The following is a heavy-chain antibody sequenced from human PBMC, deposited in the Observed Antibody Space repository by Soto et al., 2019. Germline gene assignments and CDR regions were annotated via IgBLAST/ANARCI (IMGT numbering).Heavy chain of an antibody. J-gene: IGHJ5*02. CDR1: GGTFSYYA. V-gene: IGHV1-69*01. Sequence: QVQLVQSGAEVRKPGSSVKVCCKASGGTFSYYAFNWVRQAPGQGLEWMGGIIPLYGTANYAQKFQGRVTITAAESTKTVYMELSSLRSEDTAIYFCARSGEAYYDVLTGYYKGNWFDPWGQGTLVTVSS. CDR3: ARSGEAYYDVLTGYYKGNWFDP. CDR2: IIPLYGTA. D-gene: IGHD3-9*01.